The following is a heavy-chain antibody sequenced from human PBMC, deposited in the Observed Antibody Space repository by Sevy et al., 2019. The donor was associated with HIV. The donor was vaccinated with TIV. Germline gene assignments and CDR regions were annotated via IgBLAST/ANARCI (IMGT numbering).Heavy chain of an antibody. CDR2: IWYDGAYK. CDR3: ARGGYYYDNAASYALDS. D-gene: IGHD3-22*01. CDR1: GFTFSNYA. Sequence: GGSLRLSCAATGFTFSNYAMHWVRQAPGKGMEWVAIIWYDGAYKCHGDSVKGRFTISRDNSKNTLYLQMNNVRVEDTAVDYCARGGYYYDNAASYALDSWGHGTLVTVSS. J-gene: IGHJ5*01. V-gene: IGHV3-33*01.